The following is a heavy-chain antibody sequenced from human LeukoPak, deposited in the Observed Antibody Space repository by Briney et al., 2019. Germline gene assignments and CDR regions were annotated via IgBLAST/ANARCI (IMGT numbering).Heavy chain of an antibody. CDR1: GYSFTSYW. CDR2: IYPGDSGT. D-gene: IGHD2-15*01. V-gene: IGHV5-51*01. CDR3: ARFVGACSGGSCYSDY. J-gene: IGHJ4*02. Sequence: GESLKISCKAFGYSFTSYWIGWVRQMPGKGLEWMGIIYPGDSGTRYSPSFQGQVTISADKSINTAYLQWNSLKASDTAMYYCARFVGACSGGSCYSDYWGQGTLVTVSS.